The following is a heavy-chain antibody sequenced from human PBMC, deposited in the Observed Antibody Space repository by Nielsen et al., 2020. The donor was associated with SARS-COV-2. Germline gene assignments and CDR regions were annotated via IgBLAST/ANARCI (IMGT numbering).Heavy chain of an antibody. Sequence: WIRQPPGKGLEWIGYIYYSGSTYYNPSLKSRATISVETSKSQFSLKLSSVTAADTAVYYCARSIFGVVDLYYYYYYMDVWGKGTTVTVSS. CDR3: ARSIFGVVDLYYYYYYMDV. V-gene: IGHV4-30-4*01. CDR2: IYYSGST. J-gene: IGHJ6*03. D-gene: IGHD3-3*01.